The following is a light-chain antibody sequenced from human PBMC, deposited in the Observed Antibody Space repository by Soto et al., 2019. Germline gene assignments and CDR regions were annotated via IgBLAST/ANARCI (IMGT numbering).Light chain of an antibody. Sequence: QSLLSQPPSASGTPGQRVAISCSGSSSNIGRNTVNWYQQLPGTAPKLLIYDNNRRPSGVPDRLSGSKSGTSASLAISGLQSEDEADYYCAAWDDSLTGLNVFGTGTKVTVL. V-gene: IGLV1-44*01. CDR3: AAWDDSLTGLNV. J-gene: IGLJ1*01. CDR2: DNN. CDR1: SSNIGRNT.